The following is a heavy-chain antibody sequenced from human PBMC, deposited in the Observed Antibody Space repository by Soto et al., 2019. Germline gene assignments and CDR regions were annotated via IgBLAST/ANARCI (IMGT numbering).Heavy chain of an antibody. V-gene: IGHV4-59*01. CDR1: GLSIRRYY. J-gene: IGHJ4*02. D-gene: IGHD6-13*01. CDR3: ARGGYSSSWYNY. Sequence: PSATLSLTCALSGLSIRRYYWFWLRQPPGKGLEWVGYIYYSGSTYYSPSLKNRVTMSVDTSKNQFSLNLSSVTAADTAVYYCARGGYSSSWYNYWGQGILVTVSS. CDR2: IYYSGST.